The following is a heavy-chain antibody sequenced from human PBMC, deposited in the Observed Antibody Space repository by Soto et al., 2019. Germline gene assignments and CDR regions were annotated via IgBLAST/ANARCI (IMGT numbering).Heavy chain of an antibody. J-gene: IGHJ2*01. CDR1: GGTFSSYA. Sequence: SVKVSCKASGGTFSSYAISWVRQAPGQGLEWMGGIIPIFGTANYAQKFQGRVTITADKSTSTAYMELSSLRSEDTAVYYCARLSPYDSSGYFSERYFDLWGRGTLVTVSS. CDR3: ARLSPYDSSGYFSERYFDL. CDR2: IIPIFGTA. V-gene: IGHV1-69*06. D-gene: IGHD3-22*01.